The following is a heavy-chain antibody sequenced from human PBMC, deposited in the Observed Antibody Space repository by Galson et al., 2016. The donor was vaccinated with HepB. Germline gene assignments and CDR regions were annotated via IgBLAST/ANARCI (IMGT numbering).Heavy chain of an antibody. V-gene: IGHV3-48*03. Sequence: SLRLSCAASGFTFSSYEMNWVRQAPGKGLEWVSYISSSGNTIYYADSVKGRFTISRDNPKNSLYLQMNSLRAEDTAVYYCASHPGYFPGNWGQGTLVTVSS. CDR3: ASHPGYFPGN. D-gene: IGHD3-9*01. CDR1: GFTFSSYE. CDR2: ISSSGNTI. J-gene: IGHJ4*02.